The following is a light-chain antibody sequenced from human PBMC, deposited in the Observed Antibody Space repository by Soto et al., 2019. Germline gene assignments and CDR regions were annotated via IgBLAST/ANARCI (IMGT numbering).Light chain of an antibody. V-gene: IGKV3-11*01. CDR3: QQRSNWPPT. CDR1: QSVSSY. CDR2: DAS. Sequence: EIVLTQSAATLSLSPGERATLSCRASQSVSSYLAWYQQKPGQAPRLLIYDASNRATGIPARFSGSGSGTEFTLTISSLEPADFAVYYCQQRSNWPPTFGGGTKVEIK. J-gene: IGKJ4*01.